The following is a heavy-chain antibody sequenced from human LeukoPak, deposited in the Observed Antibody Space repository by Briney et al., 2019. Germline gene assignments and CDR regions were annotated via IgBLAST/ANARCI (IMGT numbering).Heavy chain of an antibody. D-gene: IGHD2-2*02. Sequence: PSETLSLTCTVSGGSISSYYWSWIRQPPGKGLEWIGYIYYSGSTNYNPSLKSRVTISVDTSKNQFSLKLSSVTAADTAVYYCARGSRHCSSTSCYNLEGAFDIWGQGTMVTVSS. CDR1: GGSISSYY. CDR3: ARGSRHCSSTSCYNLEGAFDI. CDR2: IYYSGST. V-gene: IGHV4-59*01. J-gene: IGHJ3*02.